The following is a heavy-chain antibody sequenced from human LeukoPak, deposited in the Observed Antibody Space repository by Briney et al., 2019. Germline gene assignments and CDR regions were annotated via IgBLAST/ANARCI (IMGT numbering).Heavy chain of an antibody. CDR2: IMPVVSEN. CDR3: AREPPPSIYCSGGSCYSDYYGMDV. Sequence: AGSLSLSCAAFAFLFGMFWMSWVRQVPGGGRGWVANIMPVVSENFYVSSVKGRFTISRDNAKNSLYLQMNSLRAEDTAVYYCAREPPPSIYCSGGSCYSDYYGMDVWGQGTTVTVSS. D-gene: IGHD2-15*01. J-gene: IGHJ6*02. CDR1: AFLFGMFW. V-gene: IGHV3-7*01.